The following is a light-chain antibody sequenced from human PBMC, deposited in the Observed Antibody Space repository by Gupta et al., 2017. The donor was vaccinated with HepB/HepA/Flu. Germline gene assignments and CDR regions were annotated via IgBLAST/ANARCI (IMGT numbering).Light chain of an antibody. CDR3: MQDDNWPWT. J-gene: IGKJ1*01. Sequence: EIVMTKSPATLSASPGERTTLSCRASQNINNNLAWYQQRHGQAPGLLMYGASNRAIGIPARFSGSGSGKDFTLTISGLQSEEFAVYFCMQDDNWPWTFGQGTXAEIK. CDR2: GAS. CDR1: QNINNN. V-gene: IGKV3-15*01.